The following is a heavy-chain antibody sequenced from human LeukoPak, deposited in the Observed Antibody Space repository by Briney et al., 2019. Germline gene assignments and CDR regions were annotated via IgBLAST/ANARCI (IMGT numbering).Heavy chain of an antibody. D-gene: IGHD4-17*01. Sequence: PSETLSLTCAVYGGSFSGYYWSWIRQPPGKGLEWIGEINHSGSTNYNPSLKSRVTISVDMSKNQFSLQLSSVTAADTAVYYCARQSRDGDYIAKLFDYWGQGTLVTVSS. V-gene: IGHV4-34*01. CDR1: GGSFSGYY. CDR2: INHSGST. CDR3: ARQSRDGDYIAKLFDY. J-gene: IGHJ4*02.